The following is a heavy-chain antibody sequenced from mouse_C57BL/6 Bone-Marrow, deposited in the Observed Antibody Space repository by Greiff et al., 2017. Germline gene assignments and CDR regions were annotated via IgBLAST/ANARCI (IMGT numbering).Heavy chain of an antibody. Sequence: VPLQQSVADLVTPGASVTMSCTASGYHINIIYILWVKQRPEQGLEWIGNIDPPSGHTKYGSKFQGKATVTADTSTNTAYLHRSSLTSEDSAICYCARWGPRGWWFDYWGKGTTVTVSS. CDR2: IDPPSGHT. D-gene: IGHD1-1*02. CDR3: ARWGPRGWWFDY. V-gene: IGHV14-3*01. J-gene: IGHJ1*03. CDR1: GYHINIIY.